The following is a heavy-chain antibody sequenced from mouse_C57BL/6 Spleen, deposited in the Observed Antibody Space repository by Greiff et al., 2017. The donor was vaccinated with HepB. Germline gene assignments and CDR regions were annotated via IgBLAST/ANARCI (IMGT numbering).Heavy chain of an antibody. CDR2: IDPETGGT. CDR1: GYTFTDYE. Sequence: LQESGAELVRPGASVTLSCKASGYTFTDYEMHWVKQTPVHGLEWIGAIDPETGGTAYNQKFKGKAILTADKSSSTAYMELRSLTSEDSAVYYCTKPVQAWFAYWGQGTLVTVSA. V-gene: IGHV1-15*01. J-gene: IGHJ3*01. CDR3: TKPVQAWFAY.